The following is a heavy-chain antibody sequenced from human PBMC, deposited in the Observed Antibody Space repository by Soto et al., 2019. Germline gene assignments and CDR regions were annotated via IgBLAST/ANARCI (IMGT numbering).Heavy chain of an antibody. D-gene: IGHD4-17*01. CDR2: ISYDGSNK. J-gene: IGHJ6*02. Sequence: SGGSLRLSCAASGFTFSSYGMHWVRQAPGTGLEWVAVISYDGSNKYYADSVKGRFTISRDNSKNTLYLQMNSLRAEDTAVYYCDCADEGDYASYYYGMDVWGQGTTVTVSS. CDR3: DCADEGDYASYYYGMDV. CDR1: GFTFSSYG. V-gene: IGHV3-30*03.